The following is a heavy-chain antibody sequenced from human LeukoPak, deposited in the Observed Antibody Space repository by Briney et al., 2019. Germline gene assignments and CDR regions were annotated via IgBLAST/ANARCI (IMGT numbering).Heavy chain of an antibody. CDR3: ARHETGGTYPLKY. CDR1: GGSISVHY. V-gene: IGHV4-59*08. J-gene: IGHJ4*02. D-gene: IGHD1-26*01. CDR2: IYHSGSA. Sequence: SETLSLTCSVSGGSISVHYWSWIRQSPGKGLEWIGYIYHSGSANYNPSLKSRVTMSVDTSKNQFSLKLSSVTAADTAVYYCARHETGGTYPLKYWGQGILVTVSS.